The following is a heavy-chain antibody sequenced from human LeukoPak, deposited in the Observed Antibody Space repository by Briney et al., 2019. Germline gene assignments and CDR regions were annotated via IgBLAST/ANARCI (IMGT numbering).Heavy chain of an antibody. CDR1: GGSISSGGYY. Sequence: SSETLSLTCTVSGGSISSGGYYWGWIRQPPGKGLEWIGSIYYSGSTYYNPSLKSRVTISVDTSKNQFSLKLSSVTAADTAVYYCARGKGEYQLLSHYYYMDVWGKGTTVTVSS. D-gene: IGHD2-2*01. J-gene: IGHJ6*03. CDR3: ARGKGEYQLLSHYYYMDV. CDR2: IYYSGST. V-gene: IGHV4-39*01.